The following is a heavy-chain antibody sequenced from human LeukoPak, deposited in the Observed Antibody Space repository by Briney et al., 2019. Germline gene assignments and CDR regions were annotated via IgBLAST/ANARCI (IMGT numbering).Heavy chain of an antibody. D-gene: IGHD4-17*01. V-gene: IGHV4-59*01. J-gene: IGHJ4*02. Sequence: SETLSLTCTVSGGSISSYYWSWVRQPPGKGLEWIGYIYYSGSTNYNPSLKSRVTISVDTSKNQFSLKLSSVTAADTAVYYCARQYGDFDYWGQGTLVTVSS. CDR3: ARQYGDFDY. CDR2: IYYSGST. CDR1: GGSISSYY.